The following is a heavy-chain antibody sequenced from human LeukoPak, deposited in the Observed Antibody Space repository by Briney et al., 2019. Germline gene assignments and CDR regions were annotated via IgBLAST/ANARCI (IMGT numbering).Heavy chain of an antibody. D-gene: IGHD3-16*01. Sequence: SQTPSLTCAVSGGSISSGGYSWSWIRQPPGKGLEWIGYIYHSGSTYYNPSLKSRVTISVDRSKNQFSLKLSSVTAADTAVYYCARGGGFDYWGQGTLVTVSS. CDR2: IYHSGST. CDR1: GGSISSGGYS. V-gene: IGHV4-30-2*01. J-gene: IGHJ4*02. CDR3: ARGGGFDY.